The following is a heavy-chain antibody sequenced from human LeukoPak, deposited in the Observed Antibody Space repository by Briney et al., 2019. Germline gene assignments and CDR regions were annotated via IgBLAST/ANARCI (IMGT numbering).Heavy chain of an antibody. J-gene: IGHJ4*02. CDR2: IYYSGST. CDR3: ARAVSGRFDY. Sequence: SETLTLTCTVSGGSMSPYHWGWIRQPPGKGLEWTGYIYYSGSTNYNPSLKSRVTISVDTSKNQFSLKLSSVTAADTAIYYCARAVSGRFDYWGQGTLVTVSS. CDR1: GGSMSPYH. D-gene: IGHD6-19*01. V-gene: IGHV4-59*08.